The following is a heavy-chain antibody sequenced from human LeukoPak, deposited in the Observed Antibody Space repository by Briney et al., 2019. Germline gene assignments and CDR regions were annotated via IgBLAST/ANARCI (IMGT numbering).Heavy chain of an antibody. CDR2: IYHSGST. Sequence: SETLSLTCTVSGGSISSSSYYWGWIRQPPGKGLEWIGSIYHSGSTYYNPSLKSRVTISVDTSKNQFSLKLSSVTAADTAVYYCARVKYYYDSSGYNNRLPVLDAFDIWGQGTMVTVSS. D-gene: IGHD3-22*01. V-gene: IGHV4-39*07. J-gene: IGHJ3*02. CDR3: ARVKYYYDSSGYNNRLPVLDAFDI. CDR1: GGSISSSSYY.